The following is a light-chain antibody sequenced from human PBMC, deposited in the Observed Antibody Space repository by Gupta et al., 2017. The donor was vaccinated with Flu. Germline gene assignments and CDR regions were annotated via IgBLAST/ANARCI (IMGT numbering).Light chain of an antibody. CDR2: RNN. CDR3: AAWDDSRSGWV. V-gene: IGLV1-47*01. CDR1: SSNIGSNY. Sequence: SVLTQPPSASGTPGQRVTISCSGSSSNIGSNYVYWYQQRPGTAPNLLIYRNNQRPSGVPDRFSGSKSGTSASLAISGLRAEDEADYYCAAWDDSRSGWVFGGGTKLTVL. J-gene: IGLJ3*02.